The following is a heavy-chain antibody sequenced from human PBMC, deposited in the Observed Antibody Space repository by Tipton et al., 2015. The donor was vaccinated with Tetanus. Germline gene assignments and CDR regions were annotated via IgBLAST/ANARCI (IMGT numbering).Heavy chain of an antibody. CDR1: GGSVSSGSSF. Sequence: QLVQSGAEVKPSETLSLSCSVSGGSVSSGSSFWAWIRQPPGKGLGSIGYVYSSGRTNYSPSLKSRVTISVGTSKNQFSLKLSSVTAADTAMYYCARLRGSHHAGYFEDWGQGKQVTVSS. V-gene: IGHV4-61*01. J-gene: IGHJ1*01. D-gene: IGHD3-16*01. CDR2: VYSSGRT. CDR3: ARLRGSHHAGYFED.